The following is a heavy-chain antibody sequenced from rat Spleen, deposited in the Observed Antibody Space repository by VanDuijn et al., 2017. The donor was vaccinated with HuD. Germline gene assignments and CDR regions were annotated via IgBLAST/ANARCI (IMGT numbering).Heavy chain of an antibody. Sequence: QVQMKETGPGLVQPSQTLSLTCTVSGFSLTDYSVHWVRQLPGKGLEWISAISSGGSTYYNSALKSRLSISRDTSKSQVFLKMNSLQTEDTAMYFCARFGHYDGSYYLYFDYWGQGVMVTVSS. CDR3: ARFGHYDGSYYLYFDY. CDR2: ISSGGST. V-gene: IGHV2S12*01. CDR1: GFSLTDYS. J-gene: IGHJ2*01. D-gene: IGHD1-12*02.